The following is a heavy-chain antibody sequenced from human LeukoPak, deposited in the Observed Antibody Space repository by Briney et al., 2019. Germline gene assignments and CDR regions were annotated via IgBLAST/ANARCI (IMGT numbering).Heavy chain of an antibody. J-gene: IGHJ4*02. V-gene: IGHV3-20*04. CDR2: INWDASST. CDR1: GFMFPDYG. CDR3: ARAFKYCTGGVCYFTAVADY. Sequence: PGGSLRLSCAASGFMFPDYGMNWVRQVPGKGLEWVSGINWDASSTNHADSVKGRFTISRDNAKNSLYLQMNTLRAEDTALYYCARAFKYCTGGVCYFTAVADYWGQGTLVSVSS. D-gene: IGHD2-8*02.